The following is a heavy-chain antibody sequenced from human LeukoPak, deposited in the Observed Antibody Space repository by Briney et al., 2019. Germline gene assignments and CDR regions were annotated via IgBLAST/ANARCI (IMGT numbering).Heavy chain of an antibody. J-gene: IGHJ4*02. V-gene: IGHV4-39*02. Sequence: SETLSLTCTVSGGSISSSSYYWAWIRQPPGKGLEWIGSIYYSGSTYYNPSLKSRVTISVDTSKNQFSLKLSSVTAADTAVYYCARERAYYGSGRLRVFDYWGQGTLVTVSS. CDR2: IYYSGST. CDR1: GGSISSSSYY. D-gene: IGHD3-10*01. CDR3: ARERAYYGSGRLRVFDY.